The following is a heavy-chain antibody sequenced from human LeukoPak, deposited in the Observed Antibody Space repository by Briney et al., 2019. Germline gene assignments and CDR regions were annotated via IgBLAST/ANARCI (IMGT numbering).Heavy chain of an antibody. CDR2: MNPNSGNT. J-gene: IGHJ4*02. Sequence: ASVKVSCKVSGYTLTELSMHWVRQATGQGLEWMGWMNPNSGNTGYAQKFQGRVTITRNTSISTAYMELSSLRSEDTAVYYCARGRKYYDFWSGPGGDYWGQGTLVTVSS. D-gene: IGHD3-3*01. V-gene: IGHV1-8*03. CDR3: ARGRKYYDFWSGPGGDY. CDR1: GYTLTELS.